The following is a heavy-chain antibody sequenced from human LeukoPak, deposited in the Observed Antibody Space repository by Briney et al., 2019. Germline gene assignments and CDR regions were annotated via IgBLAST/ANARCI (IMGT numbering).Heavy chain of an antibody. J-gene: IGHJ4*02. Sequence: GGSLRLSCAASGFTFSSYAMHWVRQAPGKGLEWVAVISYDGSNKYYADSVKGRFTISRDNSKNTLYLQMNSLRAEDTAVYYCARLTGMQTDWGQGTLVTVPS. CDR1: GFTFSSYA. V-gene: IGHV3-30*04. CDR3: ARLTGMQTD. D-gene: IGHD2-8*01. CDR2: ISYDGSNK.